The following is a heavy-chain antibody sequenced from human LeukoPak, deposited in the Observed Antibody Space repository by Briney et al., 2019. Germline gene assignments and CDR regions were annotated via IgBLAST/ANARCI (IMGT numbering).Heavy chain of an antibody. J-gene: IGHJ5*02. D-gene: IGHD3-10*01. CDR1: GGSISSYY. V-gene: IGHV4-4*07. Sequence: KASETLPLTCTVSGGSISSYYWSWIRQPAGKGLEWIGRIYTSGSITYNPSLKSRVSMSVDTSKNQFSLKLSSVTAADTAVYYCARDSGTTGEVKFDPWGQGTLVTVSS. CDR2: IYTSGSI. CDR3: ARDSGTTGEVKFDP.